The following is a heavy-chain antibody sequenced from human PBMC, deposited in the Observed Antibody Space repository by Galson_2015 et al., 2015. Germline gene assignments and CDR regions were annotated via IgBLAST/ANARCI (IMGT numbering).Heavy chain of an antibody. V-gene: IGHV1-3*01. CDR1: GYTFINYA. CDR3: ARESQYSSGWLPDY. Sequence: SVKVSCKASGYTFINYAMHWVRQAPGQRLEWMGWLNPANGNTKYAERFRGRVSITRDATASTAHMELSSLRSEDTAVYYCARESQYSSGWLPDYWGQGTLVTVSS. CDR2: LNPANGNT. J-gene: IGHJ4*02. D-gene: IGHD6-19*01.